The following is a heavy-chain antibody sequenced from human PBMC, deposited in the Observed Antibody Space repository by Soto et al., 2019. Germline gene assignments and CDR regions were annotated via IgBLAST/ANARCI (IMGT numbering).Heavy chain of an antibody. D-gene: IGHD5-12*01. CDR2: INSDGSTT. V-gene: IGHV3-74*01. J-gene: IGHJ5*02. CDR3: AGGVATLLP. CDR1: GFTFSTYW. Sequence: EVQLVESGGGLVQPGGSLRLSCAASGFTFSTYWMHWVRQVPGKGLVWVSRINSDGSTTSYADSVKGRFTISRDNAKNTLFMQMNSLRAEDTAVYYCAGGVATLLPWGQGTLVTVSS.